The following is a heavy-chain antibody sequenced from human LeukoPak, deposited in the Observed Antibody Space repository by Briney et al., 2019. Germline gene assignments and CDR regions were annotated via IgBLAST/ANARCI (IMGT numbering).Heavy chain of an antibody. Sequence: SETLSLTCTVSGGSISSGGYYWSWIRQHPGKGLEWMGYIYYSGSTYYNPSLKSRVTISVDTSKNQFSLKLSSVTAADTAVYYCARAHYRRQWLVLQNWFDPWGQGTLVTVSS. D-gene: IGHD6-19*01. CDR1: GGSISSGGYY. CDR2: IYYSGST. J-gene: IGHJ5*02. CDR3: ARAHYRRQWLVLQNWFDP. V-gene: IGHV4-31*03.